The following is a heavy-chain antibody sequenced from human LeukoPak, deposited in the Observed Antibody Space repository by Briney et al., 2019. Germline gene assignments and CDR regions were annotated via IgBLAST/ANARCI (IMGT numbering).Heavy chain of an antibody. CDR1: GGSISSYY. CDR3: ARVYCGGDCYLAGAFDI. Sequence: TSETLSLTCTVSGGSISSYYWSWIRQPPGKGLEWIGYIYYSGSTNYNPSLKSRVTISVDTSKNQFSLKLSSVTAAGTAVYYCARVYCGGDCYLAGAFDIWGQGTMVTVSS. CDR2: IYYSGST. V-gene: IGHV4-59*01. D-gene: IGHD2-21*02. J-gene: IGHJ3*02.